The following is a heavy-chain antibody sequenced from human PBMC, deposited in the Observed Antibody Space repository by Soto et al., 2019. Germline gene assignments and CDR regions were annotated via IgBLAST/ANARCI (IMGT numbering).Heavy chain of an antibody. D-gene: IGHD2-15*01. V-gene: IGHV4-38-2*01. CDR1: GHSISSAYY. CDR3: GRGAIVVGGLVPHCFVP. J-gene: IGHJ5*02. Sequence: SETLSLTCAVSGHSISSAYYWGWIRQSPGKGLEWIGTIYHSGTTYYNPSLKSRVTISVDTSNNQFSLQLSSVTAADTAVYYCGRGAIVVGGLVPHCFVPWCQGMLVTVSS. CDR2: IYHSGTT.